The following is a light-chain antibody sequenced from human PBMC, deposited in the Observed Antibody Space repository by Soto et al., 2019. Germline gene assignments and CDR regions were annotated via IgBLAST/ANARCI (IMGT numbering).Light chain of an antibody. CDR2: DVN. CDR3: CSHTSSLTEV. V-gene: IGLV2-14*03. J-gene: IGLJ2*01. Sequence: QSALTQPASVSGSPGQSITISCTGTNSDVGAYNYVSWYQQHPGRAPKLLIYDVNNRPSRVSNRFSRCKSGNTASLPISGLQAEDEAEYYCCSHTSSLTEVFGGGTKLTVL. CDR1: NSDVGAYNY.